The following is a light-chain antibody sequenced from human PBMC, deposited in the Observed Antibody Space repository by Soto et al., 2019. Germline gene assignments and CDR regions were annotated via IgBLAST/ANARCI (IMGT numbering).Light chain of an antibody. CDR1: SIDVGSYNL. CDR2: EVT. Sequence: QSALTQPASVSGSPGQSITISCTGASIDVGSYNLVSWYQQHPGKAPKLIIYEVTKRPSGVSNRFSGSKSGNTASLTISGLQAEDEAEYYCCSYAGGTTFAFGGGTKLTVL. CDR3: CSYAGGTTFA. V-gene: IGLV2-23*02. J-gene: IGLJ2*01.